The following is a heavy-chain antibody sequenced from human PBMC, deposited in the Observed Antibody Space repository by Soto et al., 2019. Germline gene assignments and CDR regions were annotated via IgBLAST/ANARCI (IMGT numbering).Heavy chain of an antibody. V-gene: IGHV6-1*01. Sequence: PSQTLSLTCAISGDSVSSNSAAWNWIRQSPSRGLEWLGRTYYRSKWYNDYAVSVKSRITINPDTSKNQFSLQLNSVTPEDTAVYYCARAGFLEWLLYRFSHGAFDIWGQGTMVTVSS. D-gene: IGHD3-3*01. CDR1: GDSVSSNSAA. CDR2: TYYRSKWYN. J-gene: IGHJ3*02. CDR3: ARAGFLEWLLYRFSHGAFDI.